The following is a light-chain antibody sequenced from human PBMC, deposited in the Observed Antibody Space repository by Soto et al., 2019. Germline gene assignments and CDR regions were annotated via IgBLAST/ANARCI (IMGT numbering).Light chain of an antibody. CDR2: DAS. V-gene: IGKV1-5*01. Sequence: DIQMTQSPTTLSASVGDRVTITCRASQSISSWLAWYQQKPGKAPKLLIYDASSLESGVPSRFSGSGSGTEFTLTISSLQPDDFATYYCQHYNSYSWTFGQGTKV. CDR1: QSISSW. CDR3: QHYNSYSWT. J-gene: IGKJ1*01.